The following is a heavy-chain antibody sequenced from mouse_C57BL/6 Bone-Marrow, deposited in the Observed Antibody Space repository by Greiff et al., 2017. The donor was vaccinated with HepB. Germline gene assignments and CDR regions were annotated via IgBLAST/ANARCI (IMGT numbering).Heavy chain of an antibody. CDR3: AREGLYYSNYVAMDY. J-gene: IGHJ4*01. V-gene: IGHV1-42*01. Sequence: VQLQQSGPELVKPGASVKISCKASGYSFPGYYLNWVKQSPEKSLEWIGEIKPSTGCTTYNQKFKAKATLTVDKSSSTAYMQLKSLTSEDSAVYYCAREGLYYSNYVAMDYWGQGTSVTVSS. CDR2: IKPSTGCT. CDR1: GYSFPGYY. D-gene: IGHD2-5*01.